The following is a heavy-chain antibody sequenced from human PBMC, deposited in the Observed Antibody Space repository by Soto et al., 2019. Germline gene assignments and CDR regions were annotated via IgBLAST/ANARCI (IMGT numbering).Heavy chain of an antibody. D-gene: IGHD3-10*01. Sequence: QVQLQESGPGLVKPSQTLSLTCTVSGGSISSGDYYWSWIRQPPGKGLEWIGYIYYSGSTYYNPSLKSLVNISVDTSKYQFSLKLSSVTAADTAVYYCARAQGSGFLVSWGQGTLVTVSS. J-gene: IGHJ4*02. CDR2: IYYSGST. V-gene: IGHV4-30-4*01. CDR3: ARAQGSGFLVS. CDR1: GGSISSGDYY.